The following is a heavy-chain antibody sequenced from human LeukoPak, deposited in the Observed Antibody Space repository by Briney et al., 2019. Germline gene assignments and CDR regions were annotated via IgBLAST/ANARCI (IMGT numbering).Heavy chain of an antibody. Sequence: SQTLSLTCAISGDSVFSKSAAWNWIRQSPSRGLEWLGRTYYRSKWYNDYAVSVKSRITINPDTSKNQFSLQLNSVTPEDTAVYFCARVKEEFSSGSAFDIWGQGTMVTVSS. J-gene: IGHJ3*02. D-gene: IGHD3-22*01. CDR1: GDSVFSKSAA. CDR2: TYYRSKWYN. V-gene: IGHV6-1*01. CDR3: ARVKEEFSSGSAFDI.